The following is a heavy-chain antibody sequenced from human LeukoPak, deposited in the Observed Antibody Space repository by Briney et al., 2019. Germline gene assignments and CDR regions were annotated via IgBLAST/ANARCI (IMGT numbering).Heavy chain of an antibody. V-gene: IGHV4-34*01. CDR1: GGSFSGYY. CDR3: ASGRDYYYYYMDV. CDR2: INHSGRT. J-gene: IGHJ6*03. Sequence: SETLSLTCAVYGGSFSGYYWSWIRQPPGKGLEWIGEINHSGRTNYNPSLKSRVTISVDTSKNQFSLKLRSVTAADTAVYYCASGRDYYYYYMDVWGKGTTVTVSS.